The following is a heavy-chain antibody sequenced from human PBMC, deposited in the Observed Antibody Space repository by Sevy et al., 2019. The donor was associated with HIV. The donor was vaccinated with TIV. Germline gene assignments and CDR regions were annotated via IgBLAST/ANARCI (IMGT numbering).Heavy chain of an antibody. CDR3: ARDAGYSSGYFHDAFDI. V-gene: IGHV3-21*01. D-gene: IGHD3-22*01. CDR2: LSSSSSYI. CDR1: GFTFSSYS. Sequence: GGSLRLSCAASGFTFSSYSMNWVRLAPGKGLEWVSCLSSSSSYIDYADSVKGRFTISRDNAKNSLYLQMNSLRAEDTAVYYCARDAGYSSGYFHDAFDIWGQGTMVTVSS. J-gene: IGHJ3*02.